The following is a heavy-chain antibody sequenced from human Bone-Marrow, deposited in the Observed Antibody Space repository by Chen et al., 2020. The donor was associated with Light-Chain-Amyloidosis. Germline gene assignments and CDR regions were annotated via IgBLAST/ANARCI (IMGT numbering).Heavy chain of an antibody. V-gene: IGHV3-11*01. D-gene: IGHD6-6*01. CDR2: ISSSGSTI. J-gene: IGHJ6*02. CDR3: ARERVLVPYYYYGMDV. Sequence: QVQLVESGGGLVKPGGSLRLSCAASGFPFSAYYMSWIRQAPGKGLEWVSYISSSGSTIYYADSVKGRFTISRDNAKNSLYLQMNSLRAEDTAVYYCARERVLVPYYYYGMDVWGQGTTVTVSS. CDR1: GFPFSAYY.